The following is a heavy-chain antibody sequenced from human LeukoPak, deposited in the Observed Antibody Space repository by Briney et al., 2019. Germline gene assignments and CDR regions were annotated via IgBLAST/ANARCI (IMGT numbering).Heavy chain of an antibody. CDR1: GFMFSSYA. V-gene: IGHV3-23*01. D-gene: IGHD3-10*01. J-gene: IGHJ5*02. CDR3: ARQIPGSGQGFAP. Sequence: GGSLRLSCAASGFMFSSYAISWVRQAPGKGLEWVSAISGSGGGTYYADAMKGRFSISRDNSKNTLSLQMNSLRAEDTAVYYCARQIPGSGQGFAPWGQGTLVAASS. CDR2: ISGSGGGT.